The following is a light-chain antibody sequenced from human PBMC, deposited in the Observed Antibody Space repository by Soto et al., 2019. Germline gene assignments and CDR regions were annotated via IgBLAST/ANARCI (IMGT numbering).Light chain of an antibody. CDR1: SSDVGGYNY. CDR2: EVS. J-gene: IGLJ1*01. V-gene: IGLV2-14*01. CDR3: SSYTSSSTEI. Sequence: QSVLTQPASVSGSPGQSITISCTGTSSDVGGYNYVSWYQQHPGKAPKLMIYEVSNRPSGVSNRFSGSKSGNTASLTISGLQAEVEADYYCSSYTSSSTEIFGTGTNVTVL.